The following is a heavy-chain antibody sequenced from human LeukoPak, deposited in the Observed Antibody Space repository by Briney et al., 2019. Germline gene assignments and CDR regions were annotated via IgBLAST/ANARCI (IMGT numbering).Heavy chain of an antibody. CDR3: ARMLGTLTTSAFGYGVDV. Sequence: PSETLSLTCTVSGDSINSTYWSWIRQPPGKGLEWIAYIFHSGNTNYNPSLRSRVTMSLDTSKNQFSPTLSSVTAAGTAVYYCARMLGTLTTSAFGYGVDVWGQGTAVPVSS. V-gene: IGHV4-59*01. J-gene: IGHJ6*02. CDR2: IFHSGNT. CDR1: GDSINSTY. D-gene: IGHD4-17*01.